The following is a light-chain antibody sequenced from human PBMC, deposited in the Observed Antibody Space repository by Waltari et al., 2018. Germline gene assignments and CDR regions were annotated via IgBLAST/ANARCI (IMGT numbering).Light chain of an antibody. J-gene: IGLJ2*01. CDR2: VNGDGSH. V-gene: IGLV4-69*01. CDR3: QTWGSDIVV. CDR1: SWHTTFA. Sequence: QLVVTQSPSASASLGASVKFTCTLSSWHTTFAIAWHQQQPQKGPRYLMTVNGDGSHRKGDGIPDRFSGSSSGADRYLTVSSLQSEDEADYYCQTWGSDIVVFGGGTKLTVL.